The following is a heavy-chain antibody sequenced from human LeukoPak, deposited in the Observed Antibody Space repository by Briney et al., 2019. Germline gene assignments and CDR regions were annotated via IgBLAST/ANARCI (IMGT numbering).Heavy chain of an antibody. D-gene: IGHD2-15*01. CDR1: GFTFSSYW. Sequence: PGGSLRLSCAASGFTFSSYWMHWVRQAPGKGLVWVSRINSDGSSTSYADSVKGRFTISRDNAKNTLYLQINSLRAEDTAVYYCARPMGYCSGGSCYSGNDAFDIWGQGTMVTVSS. CDR3: ARPMGYCSGGSCYSGNDAFDI. V-gene: IGHV3-74*01. CDR2: INSDGSST. J-gene: IGHJ3*02.